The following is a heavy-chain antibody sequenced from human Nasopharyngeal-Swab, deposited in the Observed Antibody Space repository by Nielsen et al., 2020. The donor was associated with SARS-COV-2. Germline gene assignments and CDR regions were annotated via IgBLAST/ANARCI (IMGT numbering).Heavy chain of an antibody. CDR1: GFIFRTSA. J-gene: IGHJ4*02. CDR3: ARDSENDGWFPYS. CDR2: TSYDGSIT. D-gene: IGHD6-19*01. V-gene: IGHV3-30-3*01. Sequence: GSLKISCAASGFIFRTSAMHWLRQAPGKGLEWVAMTSYDGSITYYTDSVKGRFTISRDNSKKTLSLQMNSLRIEDTAVYYCARDSENDGWFPYSWGQGTLVTVSS.